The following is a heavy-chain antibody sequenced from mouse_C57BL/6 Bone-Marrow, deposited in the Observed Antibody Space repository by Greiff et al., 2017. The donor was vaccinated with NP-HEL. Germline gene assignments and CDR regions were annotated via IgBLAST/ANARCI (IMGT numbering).Heavy chain of an antibody. CDR2: IYPGDGDT. CDR3: ARSQGYDVGYYAMDY. V-gene: IGHV1-80*01. CDR1: GYAFSSYW. D-gene: IGHD2-2*01. Sequence: VQVVESGAELVKPGASVKISCKASGYAFSSYWMNWVKQRPGKGLEWIGQIYPGDGDTNYNGKFKGKATLTADKSSSTAYMQLSSLTSEDSAVYFCARSQGYDVGYYAMDYWGQGTSVTVSS. J-gene: IGHJ4*01.